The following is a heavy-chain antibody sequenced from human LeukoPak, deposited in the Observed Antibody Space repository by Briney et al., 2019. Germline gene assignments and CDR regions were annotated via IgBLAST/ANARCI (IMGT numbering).Heavy chain of an antibody. CDR3: ARVMRDIVVVTAIPNYYFDY. J-gene: IGHJ4*02. CDR2: IYYSGST. CDR1: GGSISSYY. Sequence: SETLSLTCTVSGGSISSYYWNWIRQPPGKGLEWIGNIYYSGSTNYNPSPKSRVTISVDTSKNQFSLKLSSVTAADTAVYYCARVMRDIVVVTAIPNYYFDYWGQGTLVTVSS. V-gene: IGHV4-59*12. D-gene: IGHD2-21*02.